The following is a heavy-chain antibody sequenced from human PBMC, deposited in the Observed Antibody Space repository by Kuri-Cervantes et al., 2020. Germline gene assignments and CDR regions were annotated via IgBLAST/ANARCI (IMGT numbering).Heavy chain of an antibody. Sequence: GESLKISCAASGFTFSSYWMSWVRQAPGKGLEWVANIKQDGSEKYYVDSVKGRFTISRDNAKNSLYLQMNSLRAEDTAVYYCARGGYSSFPSPLEWGQGTLVTVSS. CDR1: GFTFSSYW. V-gene: IGHV3-7*01. CDR3: ARGGYSSFPSPLE. J-gene: IGHJ4*02. D-gene: IGHD6-13*01. CDR2: IKQDGSEK.